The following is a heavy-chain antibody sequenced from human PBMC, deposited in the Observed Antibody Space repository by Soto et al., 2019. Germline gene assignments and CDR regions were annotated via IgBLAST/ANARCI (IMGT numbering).Heavy chain of an antibody. CDR1: GYTFTSYD. D-gene: IGHD1-26*01. Sequence: ASVKVSCKASGYTFTSYDINWVRQATGQGLEWMGWMNPNSGNTGYAQKFQGRVTMTKNTLFLQMNSLRADDTAVYYCARDQGGQSGNSIFDHWGQGALVTVSS. CDR3: ARDQGGQSGNSIFDH. J-gene: IGHJ4*02. V-gene: IGHV1-8*01. CDR2: MNPNSGNT.